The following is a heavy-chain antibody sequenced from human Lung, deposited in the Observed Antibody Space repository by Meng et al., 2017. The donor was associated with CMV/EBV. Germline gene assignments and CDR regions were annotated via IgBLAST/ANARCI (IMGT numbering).Heavy chain of an antibody. V-gene: IGHV3-23*01. CDR2: IEGSNDNT. J-gene: IGHJ4*01. CDR3: AKDIFRWAFDY. CDR1: GFSLSHNA. Sequence: EGELLESGGGVVQPGGSLRLSCAASGFSLSHNAMSWVRQAPGKGLEWVSAIEGSNDNTHYADSVKGRFAISRDASTNTLYLQMNNLRAEDTAIYYCAKDIFRWAFDYWGHGTLVTVSS. D-gene: IGHD1-26*01.